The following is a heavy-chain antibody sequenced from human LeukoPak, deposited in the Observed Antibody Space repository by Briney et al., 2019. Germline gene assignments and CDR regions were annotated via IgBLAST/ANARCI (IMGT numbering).Heavy chain of an antibody. CDR1: GFTFSSYE. CDR3: ARDRGYYDSSGFGY. Sequence: GGSLRLSCAASGFTFSSYEMNWVRQAPGKGLEGVSYISSTCSTIYYPHPVTGRFTISRHNAKNSLYLQMNSLSAEDTAVYYCARDRGYYDSSGFGYWGQGTLVTVSS. CDR2: ISSTCSTI. V-gene: IGHV3-48*03. D-gene: IGHD3-22*01. J-gene: IGHJ4*02.